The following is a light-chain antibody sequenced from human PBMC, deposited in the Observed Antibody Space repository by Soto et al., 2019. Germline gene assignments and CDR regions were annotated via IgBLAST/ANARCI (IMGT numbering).Light chain of an antibody. V-gene: IGLV2-23*01. J-gene: IGLJ1*01. CDR3: CSYAGSSTYV. CDR1: SSDVGSYNP. CDR2: EGS. Sequence: QSALTQPASVSGSPGQSITISCTGTSSDVGSYNPVSWYQQHPGKAPKLMIYEGSKRPSGVSNRFSGSKSGNTASQTISGLQAEDEADYYCCSYAGSSTYVFGTGTKVTVL.